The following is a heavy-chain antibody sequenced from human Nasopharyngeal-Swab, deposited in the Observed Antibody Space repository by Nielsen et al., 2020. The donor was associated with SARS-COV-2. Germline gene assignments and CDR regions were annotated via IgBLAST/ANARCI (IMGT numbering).Heavy chain of an antibody. D-gene: IGHD2-15*01. J-gene: IGHJ3*02. CDR1: GGSISSSSYY. V-gene: IGHV4-39*01. CDR2: IYYSGST. Sequence: ESLKISCTVSGGSISSSSYYWGWIRQPPGKWLEWIGSIYYSGSTYYNPSLKSRVTVSVDTSKNQFSLKLNSATAADTAMYYCARQWYCSGGSCYPPGAFDIWGQGTMVTISS. CDR3: ARQWYCSGGSCYPPGAFDI.